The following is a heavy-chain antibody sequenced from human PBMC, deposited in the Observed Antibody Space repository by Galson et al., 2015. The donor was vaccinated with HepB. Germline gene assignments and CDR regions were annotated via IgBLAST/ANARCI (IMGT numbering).Heavy chain of an antibody. CDR2: ISTSSSYT. Sequence: SLRLSCAASGFTFSDFYMNWVRQAPGKGLEWVSHISTSSSYTYYADSVNGRFTISRDNAKNSLSLQMNSLRAEDTAVYYCARDKMVARELPGMDVWGQGTTVTVSS. D-gene: IGHD3-10*01. J-gene: IGHJ6*02. V-gene: IGHV3-11*06. CDR3: ARDKMVARELPGMDV. CDR1: GFTFSDFY.